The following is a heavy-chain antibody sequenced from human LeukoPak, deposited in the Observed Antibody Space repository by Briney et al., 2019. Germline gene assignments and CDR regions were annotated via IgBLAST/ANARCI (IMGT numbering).Heavy chain of an antibody. CDR1: GGSISSSYYY. J-gene: IGHJ4*02. D-gene: IGHD5-24*01. CDR3: ARHSLNNYGSYY. CDR2: IYDSGST. V-gene: IGHV4-39*01. Sequence: PSETLSLTCTVSGGSISSSYYYWGWIRQPPGKGLEWIGSIYDSGSTYYNPSLKSRVTISVDTSKNQFSLKLNSVTAADMATYYCARHSLNNYGSYYWGQGTLVTVSS.